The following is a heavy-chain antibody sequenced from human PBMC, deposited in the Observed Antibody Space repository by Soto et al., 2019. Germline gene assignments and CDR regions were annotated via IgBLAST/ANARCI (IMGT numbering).Heavy chain of an antibody. CDR1: GGSISSYY. V-gene: IGHV4-59*08. CDR3: ARPFERYCTNAVCPRFAP. CDR2: IYYSGST. D-gene: IGHD2-8*01. Sequence: SETLSLTCTVSGGSISSYYWSWIRQPPGKGLEWIGYIYYSGSTNYNPSLKSRVTISVDTSKNQFSLKLSSVTAADTAVYYCARPFERYCTNAVCPRFAPWGQGTLVTVS. J-gene: IGHJ5*02.